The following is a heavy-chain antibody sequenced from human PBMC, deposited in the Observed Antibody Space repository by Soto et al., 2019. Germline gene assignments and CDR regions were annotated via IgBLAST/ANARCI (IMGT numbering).Heavy chain of an antibody. CDR1: GGSISSGGYS. D-gene: IGHD6-19*01. CDR2: IYHSGST. J-gene: IGHJ5*02. Sequence: KPSETLSLTCAVSGGSISSGGYSWSWIRQPPGKGLEWIGYIYHSGSTYYNPSLKSRVTISVDRSKNQFSLKLSSVTAADTAVYYCAREVAVAGTYWFDPWGQGTLVTVSS. V-gene: IGHV4-30-2*01. CDR3: AREVAVAGTYWFDP.